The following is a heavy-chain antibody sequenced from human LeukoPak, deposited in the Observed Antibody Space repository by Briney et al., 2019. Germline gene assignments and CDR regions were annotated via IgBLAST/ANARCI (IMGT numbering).Heavy chain of an antibody. CDR1: GFTFSS. J-gene: IGHJ4*02. D-gene: IGHD5-12*01. CDR3: AKGAISGYGGYYFDY. CDR2: VSSSGDNT. Sequence: GGSLRLSCAASGFTFSSMNWVRQAPGKGLEWVSGVSSSGDNTYYADSVKGRFTISRDNSKNTLFLQMSSLRAEDTAVYYCAKGAISGYGGYYFDYWGQGTLVTVSS. V-gene: IGHV3-23*01.